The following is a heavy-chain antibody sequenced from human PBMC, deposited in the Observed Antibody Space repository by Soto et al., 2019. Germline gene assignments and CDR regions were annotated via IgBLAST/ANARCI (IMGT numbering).Heavy chain of an antibody. Sequence: GGSLRLSCAASGFNVNSDYMNWVRQTPGKGLEWVASIYSGETTYYADSVRGRFTISSDKSRNTLYFQLSSLRIEDTAVYYCTRDGRGLGRMSLFEYWGQGVLVTVSS. V-gene: IGHV3-53*01. CDR2: IYSGETT. CDR1: GFNVNSDY. CDR3: TRDGRGLGRMSLFEY. J-gene: IGHJ4*02.